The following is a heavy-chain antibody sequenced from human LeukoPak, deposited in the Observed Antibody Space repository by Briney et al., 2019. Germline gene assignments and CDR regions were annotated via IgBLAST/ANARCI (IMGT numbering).Heavy chain of an antibody. J-gene: IGHJ4*02. CDR3: ARSTAAPYYFDY. CDR1: GGSITSAGYY. V-gene: IGHV4-61*08. D-gene: IGHD2-21*02. Sequence: KTSQTLSLTCTVSGGSITSAGYYWHWIRQLPGKGLEWIGYIYYSGSTNYNPSLKSRVTISVDTSKNQFSLKLSSVTAADTAVYYCARSTAAPYYFDYWGQGTLVTVSS. CDR2: IYYSGST.